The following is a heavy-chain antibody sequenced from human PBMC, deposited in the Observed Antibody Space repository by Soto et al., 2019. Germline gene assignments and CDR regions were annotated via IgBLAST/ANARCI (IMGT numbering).Heavy chain of an antibody. Sequence: EVQLVESGGGLVKPGGSLRLSCAASGFTFSNAWMNWVRQAPGKGLEWVGRIKSKTDGGTTDYAAPVKGRFTISRDDSKNTLYLQMISLKTGDTAVYYCTTDLFLAAGLSYWGQGTLVTDSS. J-gene: IGHJ4*02. CDR3: TTDLFLAAGLSY. D-gene: IGHD6-13*01. CDR1: GFTFSNAW. CDR2: IKSKTDGGTT. V-gene: IGHV3-15*07.